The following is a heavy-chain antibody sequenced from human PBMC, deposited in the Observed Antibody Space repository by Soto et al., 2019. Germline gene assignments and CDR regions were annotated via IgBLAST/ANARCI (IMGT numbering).Heavy chain of an antibody. Sequence: AASVKVSCKASGGTFRSYAIRWVRHAPGQGLEWMGGIIPIFGKANYAQKFQGRVTITSDESTSTAYMELTSLRSEDPAMNYRASHRAWETGTPLDYWAQGTLVTVSS. CDR2: IIPIFGKA. CDR1: GGTFRSYA. J-gene: IGHJ4*02. V-gene: IGHV1-69*13. CDR3: ASHRAWETGTPLDY. D-gene: IGHD1-7*01.